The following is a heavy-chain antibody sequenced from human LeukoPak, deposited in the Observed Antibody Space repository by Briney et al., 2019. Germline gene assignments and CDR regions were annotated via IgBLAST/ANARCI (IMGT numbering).Heavy chain of an antibody. CDR1: GGSSTSVNW. J-gene: IGHJ3*02. CDR2: IYHSGTT. CDR3: ARRSVVRGGDAFDI. Sequence: PSETLSLTCSVSGGSSTSVNWWTWVRQPPGKGLEWIGEIYHSGTTNYNPSLRSRVTISVDESRNQCSLKLSSVTAADTAVYYCARRSVVRGGDAFDIWGQGTMVTVSS. V-gene: IGHV4-4*02. D-gene: IGHD3-10*01.